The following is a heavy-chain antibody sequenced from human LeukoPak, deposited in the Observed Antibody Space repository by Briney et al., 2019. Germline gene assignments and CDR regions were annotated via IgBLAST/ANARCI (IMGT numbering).Heavy chain of an antibody. J-gene: IGHJ4*02. CDR3: ARDEGYCTNGVCSYFDY. Sequence: ASVTVSCKASGGTFSSYAISWVRQAPGQGLEWMGGIIPIFGTANYAQKFQGRVTITADESTSTAYMELGSLRSEDTAVYYCARDEGYCTNGVCSYFDYWGQGTLVTVSS. D-gene: IGHD2-8*01. V-gene: IGHV1-69*13. CDR1: GGTFSSYA. CDR2: IIPIFGTA.